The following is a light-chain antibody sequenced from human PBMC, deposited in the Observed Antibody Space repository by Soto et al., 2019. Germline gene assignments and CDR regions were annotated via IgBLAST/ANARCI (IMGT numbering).Light chain of an antibody. Sequence: QSALAQSASVSGSPGQSITIPCTGTSSDVGGYDYVSWYQQHPGKVPKLIIYEVIKRPSGVSHRFSGSKSGNTASLTISGLQTEDEADYYCSSYTTSSALVFGGGTKFTVL. CDR3: SSYTTSSALV. CDR2: EVI. CDR1: SSDVGGYDY. V-gene: IGLV2-14*01. J-gene: IGLJ2*01.